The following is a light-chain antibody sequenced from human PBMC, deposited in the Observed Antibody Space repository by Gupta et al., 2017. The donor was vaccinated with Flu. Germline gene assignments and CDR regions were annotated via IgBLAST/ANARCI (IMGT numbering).Light chain of an antibody. CDR1: ALPKQY. J-gene: IGLJ2*01. CDR2: KDT. Sequence: SYELTHPPPVSASPGQTATITCSGDALPKQYVYWYQQKAGQAPVLLIYKDTERPSGIPERFSGSSSGNTVTLTISGVQAGDEGDYYCQSTDYNASYVIFGGGTKLTVL. V-gene: IGLV3-25*02. CDR3: QSTDYNASYVI.